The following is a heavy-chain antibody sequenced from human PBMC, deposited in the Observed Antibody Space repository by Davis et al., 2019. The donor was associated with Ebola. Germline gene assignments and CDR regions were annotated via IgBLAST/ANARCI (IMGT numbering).Heavy chain of an antibody. D-gene: IGHD6-19*01. CDR1: GYTFTGYY. Sequence: ASVKVSCKASGYTFTGYYVHWVRQAPGQGLEWMGRINPNSGGTNYAQKFQGRVTMTRDTSISTAYMELSSLRSDNTAVYYCARGLYGWYYFDYWGQGTLVTVSS. CDR3: ARGLYGWYYFDY. V-gene: IGHV1-2*06. J-gene: IGHJ4*02. CDR2: INPNSGGT.